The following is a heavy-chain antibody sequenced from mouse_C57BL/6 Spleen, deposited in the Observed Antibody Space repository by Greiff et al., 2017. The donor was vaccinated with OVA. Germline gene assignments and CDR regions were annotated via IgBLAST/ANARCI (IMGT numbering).Heavy chain of an antibody. Sequence: DVQLVESGGGLVKPGGSLKLSCAASGFTFSDYGMHWVRQAPEKGLEWVAYISSGSSTIYYADTVKGRFTISRENAKNTLFLQMTSLGSEDTAMYYCARPLPPYAGDYWGKGPSVTVSS. CDR2: ISSGSSTI. V-gene: IGHV5-17*01. J-gene: IGHJ4*01. CDR3: ARPLPPYAGDY. CDR1: GFTFSDYG. D-gene: IGHD5-5*01.